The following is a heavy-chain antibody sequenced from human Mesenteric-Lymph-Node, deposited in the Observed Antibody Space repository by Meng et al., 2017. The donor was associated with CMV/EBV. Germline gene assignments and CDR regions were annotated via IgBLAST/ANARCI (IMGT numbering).Heavy chain of an antibody. CDR2: IIPIFGTA. J-gene: IGHJ6*02. CDR3: ARDRGVVVPAAMFVYYYYGMDV. D-gene: IGHD2-2*01. Sequence: SVKVSCKASGGTFSSYAISWVRQAPGQGLEWMGGIIPIFGTANYAQKFQGRVTITTDESTSTAYMELSSLRSDDTAVYYCARDRGVVVPAAMFVYYYYGMDVWGQGTTVTVSS. V-gene: IGHV1-69*05. CDR1: GGTFSSYA.